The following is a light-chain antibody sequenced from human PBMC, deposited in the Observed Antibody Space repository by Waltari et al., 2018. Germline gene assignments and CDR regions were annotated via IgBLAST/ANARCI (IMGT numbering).Light chain of an antibody. CDR3: QQYNNWPPCT. V-gene: IGKV3-15*01. CDR2: GAA. CDR1: QSVTTN. J-gene: IGKJ2*02. Sequence: EVVITQSPATLSVSPGERVTLSCRASQSVTTNLAWYQQKPGQAPRLPIYGAATRATGVPARFSGSGSGTEFTLTISSLQSEDLAVYYCQQYNNWPPCTFGQGTKLEIK.